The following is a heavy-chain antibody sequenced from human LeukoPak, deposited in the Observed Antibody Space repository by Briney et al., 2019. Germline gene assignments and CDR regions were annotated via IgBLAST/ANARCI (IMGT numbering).Heavy chain of an antibody. V-gene: IGHV4-39*01. CDR1: GGSISSSSYY. CDR2: IYYSGST. D-gene: IGHD3-22*01. J-gene: IGHJ4*02. CDR3: ARRNYYDSSGYQYYFDY. Sequence: SETLSLTRTVSGGSISSSSYYWGWIRQPPGKGLEWIGSIYYSGSTYYNPSLKSRVTISVDTSKNQFSLKLSSVTAADTAVYYCARRNYYDSSGYQYYFDYWGQGTLVTVSS.